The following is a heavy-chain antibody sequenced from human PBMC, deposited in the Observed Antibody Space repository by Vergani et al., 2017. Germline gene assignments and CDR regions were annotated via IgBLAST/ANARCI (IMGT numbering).Heavy chain of an antibody. CDR1: GFTFDTYT. CDR3: TTEWGLYYLHGEYFQY. V-gene: IGHV3-23*01. J-gene: IGHJ1*01. Sequence: EVQLLESGGGLVQPGGSRRLLCAGAGFTFDTYTMAYVRQAPGKGLEWVATISSGGGDIFYADSVKGRFTISRDNSKNTLFLQMNSLKDEDTAVYNCTTEWGLYYLHGEYFQYSGRGTLVSVSS. CDR2: ISSGGGDI. D-gene: IGHD3-10*01.